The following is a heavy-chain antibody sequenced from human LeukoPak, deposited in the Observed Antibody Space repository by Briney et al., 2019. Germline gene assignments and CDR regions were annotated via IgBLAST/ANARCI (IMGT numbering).Heavy chain of an antibody. CDR1: GYTFTSYG. D-gene: IGHD2-2*01. CDR2: IIPILGIA. CDR3: SGWCSSISCYDRDYYYYGMDV. V-gene: IGHV1-69*04. Sequence: ASVKVSCKASGYTFTSYGISWVRQAPGQGLEWMGRIIPILGIANYAQKFQGRVTITADKSTSTAYMELSSLRSEDTAVYYCSGWCSSISCYDRDYYYYGMDVWGQGTTVTVSS. J-gene: IGHJ6*02.